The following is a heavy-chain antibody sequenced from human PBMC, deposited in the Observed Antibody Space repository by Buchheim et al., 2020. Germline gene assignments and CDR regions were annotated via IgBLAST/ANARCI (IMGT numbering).Heavy chain of an antibody. CDR1: GFTFSEYY. J-gene: IGHJ4*02. V-gene: IGHV3-11*01. CDR2: ISSSRGTTI. Sequence: QEQLVESGGGLVKPGGSLRLSCAASGFTFSEYYMSWIRQAPGKGLEWVSYISSSRGTTIYYADSVKGRFTISRDNAQNSLYLQMNSLRAEDTAVYYCARLQQQLVFFDFWGQGTL. CDR3: ARLQQQLVFFDF. D-gene: IGHD6-13*01.